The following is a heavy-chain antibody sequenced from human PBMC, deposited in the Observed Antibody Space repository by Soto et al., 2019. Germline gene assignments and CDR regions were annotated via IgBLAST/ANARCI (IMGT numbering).Heavy chain of an antibody. CDR3: VKESTPPFFDS. CDR1: GFTLNNYG. Sequence: GASLRLSCVGSGFTLNNYGVHWVRQAPGKGLEWVALMWYDGLRQTYLDSVRGRFTVSRDSSTNTIYLQMNSLRVEDTGNYFCVKESTPPFFDSWGQGTPVTVSS. CDR2: MWYDGLRQ. D-gene: IGHD2-15*01. V-gene: IGHV3-33*03. J-gene: IGHJ4*02.